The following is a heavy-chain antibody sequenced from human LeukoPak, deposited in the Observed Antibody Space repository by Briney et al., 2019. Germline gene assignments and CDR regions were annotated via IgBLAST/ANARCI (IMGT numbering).Heavy chain of an antibody. D-gene: IGHD3-22*01. V-gene: IGHV4-34*10. J-gene: IGHJ4*02. CDR2: IEVSGNT. CDR3: ARATYYYDSSGYSYYFDY. CDR1: NVSLSGYS. Sequence: SETLSLTCAVYNVSLSGYSWNWIRQPPGKGLEWLGAIEVSGNTYYNPSLKSRTTMSVDTSKNQVSLKLNSVTAADTAVYYCARATYYYDSSGYSYYFDYWGQGTLVTVSS.